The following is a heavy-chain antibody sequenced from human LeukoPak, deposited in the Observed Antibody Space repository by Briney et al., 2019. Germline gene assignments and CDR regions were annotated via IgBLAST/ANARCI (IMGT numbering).Heavy chain of an antibody. CDR3: ARGGPYYYYYYYMDV. J-gene: IGHJ6*03. CDR2: IYYSGST. CDR1: GGSISRSRDY. V-gene: IGHV4-61*05. Sequence: SETLSLTCTVSGGSISRSRDYWGWIRQPPGKGLEWIGYIYYSGSTNYNPSLKSRVTISVDTSKNQFSLKLSSVTAADTAVYYCARGGPYYYYYYYMDVWGKGTTVTVSS.